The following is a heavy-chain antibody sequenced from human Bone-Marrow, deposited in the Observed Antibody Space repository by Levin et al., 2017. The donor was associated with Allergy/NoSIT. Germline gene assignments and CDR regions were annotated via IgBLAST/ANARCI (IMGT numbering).Heavy chain of an antibody. Sequence: SETLSLTCSVYGGSFSGYYWSWVRQPPGQGLEWIGEINDSGRTDNNPSLKSRVTMSLDTSKNQLSLKLTSLTAAETAVYYCARSSRSCSGGSCRPLDYWGQGTLVTVSS. CDR1: GGSFSGYY. V-gene: IGHV4-34*01. CDR3: ARSSRSCSGGSCRPLDY. CDR2: INDSGRT. D-gene: IGHD2-15*01. J-gene: IGHJ4*02.